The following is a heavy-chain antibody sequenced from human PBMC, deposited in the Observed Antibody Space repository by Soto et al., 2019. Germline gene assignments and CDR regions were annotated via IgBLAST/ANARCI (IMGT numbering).Heavy chain of an antibody. Sequence: QVQLQESGPGLVKPSQTLSLTCTVSGGSMNSGGYCWNWIRQHPGEGLEWIGCISYGGNTSYTPSLQRRLTISVDTSKNQFSLMLNSVTAADTAVYYCSRGILVWGQGTLITVSS. D-gene: IGHD2-15*01. J-gene: IGHJ4*02. CDR3: SRGILV. CDR1: GGSMNSGGYC. V-gene: IGHV4-31*03. CDR2: ISYGGNT.